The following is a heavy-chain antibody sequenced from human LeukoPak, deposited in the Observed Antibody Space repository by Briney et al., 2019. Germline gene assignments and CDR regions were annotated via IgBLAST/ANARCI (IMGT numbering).Heavy chain of an antibody. J-gene: IGHJ6*02. V-gene: IGHV3-15*01. CDR1: GFSFNNAY. Sequence: PGGSLRLSCGASGFSFNNAYMSWVRQAPGKGPEWVGLIRSKIDGETIEYAAPVKDRFVISRDDSKNTVYLQTTSLKIEDTAVYHCTTAGISGTRWYYNGMDVWGQGPTVTVSS. CDR2: IRSKIDGETI. D-gene: IGHD1-20*01. CDR3: TTAGISGTRWYYNGMDV.